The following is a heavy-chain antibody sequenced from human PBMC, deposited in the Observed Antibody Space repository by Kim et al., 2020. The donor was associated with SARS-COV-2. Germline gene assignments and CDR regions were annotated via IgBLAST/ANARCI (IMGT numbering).Heavy chain of an antibody. CDR2: INHSGST. Sequence: SETLSLTCAVYGGSFSGYYWSWIRQPPGKGLEWIGEINHSGSTNYNPSLKSRVTISVDTSKNQFSLKLSSVTAADTAVYYCARALAVAGRRGWFDPWGQGTLVTVSS. V-gene: IGHV4-34*01. CDR3: ARALAVAGRRGWFDP. D-gene: IGHD6-19*01. CDR1: GGSFSGYY. J-gene: IGHJ5*02.